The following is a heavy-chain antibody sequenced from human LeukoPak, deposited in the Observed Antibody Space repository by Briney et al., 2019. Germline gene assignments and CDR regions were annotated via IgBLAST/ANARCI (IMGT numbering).Heavy chain of an antibody. CDR3: ARVGVADSFDY. CDR1: GFTFSTYS. Sequence: PGGSLRLSCAASGFTFSTYSMSWVRQAPGKGLEWVSTISRTGVATYYANSVKGRFTISRDNSKNTVYLQMNSLRAEDTAGYYCARVGVADSFDYWGQGTLVTVSS. D-gene: IGHD6-19*01. CDR2: ISRTGVAT. V-gene: IGHV3-23*01. J-gene: IGHJ4*02.